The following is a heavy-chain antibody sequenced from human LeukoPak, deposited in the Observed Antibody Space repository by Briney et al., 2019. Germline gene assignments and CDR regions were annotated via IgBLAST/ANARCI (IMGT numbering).Heavy chain of an antibody. CDR2: IYHSGST. CDR1: GYSISSGYY. D-gene: IGHD2-2*01. CDR3: ARKYCSSTSCYDGEYYFDY. V-gene: IGHV4-38-2*01. J-gene: IGHJ4*02. Sequence: PSETLSLTCAVSGYSISSGYYWGWIRQPPGKGLEWIGSIYHSGSTYYNPSLKSRVTISVDTSKNQFSLKLSSVTAADTAVYYCARKYCSSTSCYDGEYYFDYWGQGTLVTVSS.